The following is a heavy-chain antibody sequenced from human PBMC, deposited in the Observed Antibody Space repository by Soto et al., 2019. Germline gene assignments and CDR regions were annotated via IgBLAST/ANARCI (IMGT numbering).Heavy chain of an antibody. D-gene: IGHD3-10*01. CDR1: GGSISSGGYY. V-gene: IGHV4-31*03. Sequence: SETLSLTCTVSGGSISSGGYYWSWIRQHPGKGLEWIGYIYYSGSTYYNPSLKSRVTISVDTSKNQFSLKLSSVTAADTAVDYCAGDQKIRGYNWFDTWGQGTLVTVSS. J-gene: IGHJ5*02. CDR3: AGDQKIRGYNWFDT. CDR2: IYYSGST.